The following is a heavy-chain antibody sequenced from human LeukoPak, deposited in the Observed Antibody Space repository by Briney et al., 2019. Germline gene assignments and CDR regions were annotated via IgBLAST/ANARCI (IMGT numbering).Heavy chain of an antibody. Sequence: GESLKISCKGSGYSFTSYWIGWVRQMPGKGLEWMGIIYPGDSDTRYSPSFQGQVTISADKSISTAYMELSRLRSDDTAVYYCARAPRSYGYYFDYWGQGTLVTVSS. J-gene: IGHJ4*02. V-gene: IGHV5-51*01. CDR2: IYPGDSDT. CDR3: ARAPRSYGYYFDY. CDR1: GYSFTSYW. D-gene: IGHD1-26*01.